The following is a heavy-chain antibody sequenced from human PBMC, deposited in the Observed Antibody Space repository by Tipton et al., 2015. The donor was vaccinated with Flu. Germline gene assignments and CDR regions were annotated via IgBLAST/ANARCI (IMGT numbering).Heavy chain of an antibody. J-gene: IGHJ4*02. CDR2: IYHHGDI. V-gene: IGHV4-38-2*01. D-gene: IGHD2/OR15-2a*01. Sequence: LRLSCAVSGYSISRGYYWGWIRQPPGKWLEWIGSIYHHGDIHFNPSLKSRVSISVDTSNNRFSLNLTSVTAADTAVYYCARAEIGDFDYWGQGTLVTVSS. CDR3: ARAEIGDFDY. CDR1: GYSISRGYY.